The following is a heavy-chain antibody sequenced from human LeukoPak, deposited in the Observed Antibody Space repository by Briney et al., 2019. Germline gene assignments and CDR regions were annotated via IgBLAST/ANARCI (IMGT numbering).Heavy chain of an antibody. V-gene: IGHV4-61*05. CDR2: ICCSGST. J-gene: IGHJ3*02. CDR1: SGSISTSNYY. D-gene: IGHD6-19*01. Sequence: SETLSLTCTVSSGSISTSNYYWRWGPQPPGKALVWIGYICCSGSTYYRPSLPGRVTISLDKSRDQSALKLTSGTAPGPVVHYYAKCSGHGLTDIWGQGTMVTVSS. CDR3: AKCSGHGLTDI.